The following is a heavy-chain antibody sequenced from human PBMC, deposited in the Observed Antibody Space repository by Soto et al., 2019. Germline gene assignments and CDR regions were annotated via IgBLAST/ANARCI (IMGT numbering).Heavy chain of an antibody. D-gene: IGHD1-1*01. J-gene: IGHJ4*02. CDR2: INAGNGNT. Sequence: QVQLVQSGAEEKKPGASVKVSCKASGYTFTSYDMHWVRQAPGQRLEWMGWINAGNGNTKYSQKFKGRVTITRDTSASTAYMELSSLRSEDTAVYYCARDKRTGILDYWGQGTLVTVSS. CDR3: ARDKRTGILDY. V-gene: IGHV1-3*05. CDR1: GYTFTSYD.